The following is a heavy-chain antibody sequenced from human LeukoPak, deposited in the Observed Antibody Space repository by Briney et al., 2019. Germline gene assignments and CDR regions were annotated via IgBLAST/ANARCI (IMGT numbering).Heavy chain of an antibody. J-gene: IGHJ4*02. V-gene: IGHV3-49*04. Sequence: PGRPLRLSCTASGFTFGDYAMTWVRQAPGKGLEWVGFIASETYGGTAEYAASVKGRFTISRDDSKSIAYLQMNSLKTEDTAVYYCTRDQTPYYWGQGTLVTVSS. CDR1: GFTFGDYA. CDR2: IASETYGGTA. CDR3: TRDQTPYY.